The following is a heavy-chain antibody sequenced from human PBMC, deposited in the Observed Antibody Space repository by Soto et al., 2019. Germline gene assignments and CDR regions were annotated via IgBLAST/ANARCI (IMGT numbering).Heavy chain of an antibody. V-gene: IGHV4-59*01. CDR2: IYYSGST. Sequence: SETLSLTCTVSGGSISSYYWSWIRQPPGKGLEWIGYIYYSGSTNYNPSLKSRVTISVVTSKNQFSLKLSSVTAADTAVYYCAGFYDILTVYYMDVWGKGTTVTVSS. CDR1: GGSISSYY. D-gene: IGHD3-9*01. J-gene: IGHJ6*03. CDR3: AGFYDILTVYYMDV.